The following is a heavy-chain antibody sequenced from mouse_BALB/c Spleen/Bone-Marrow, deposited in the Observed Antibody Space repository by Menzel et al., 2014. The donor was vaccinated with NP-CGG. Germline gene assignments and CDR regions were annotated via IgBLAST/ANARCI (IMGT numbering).Heavy chain of an antibody. CDR1: GFTFTDYY. Sequence: EVQGVESGGGLVQPGGSLRLSCATSGFTFTDYYMNWVRQPPGKALEWLGFIRNKANGCTTEYSASVKGRLTISRDNSQSILYLQMNTLRAEDSATYYCARDMGELLFDYWGQGTTLTVSS. CDR2: IRNKANGCTT. J-gene: IGHJ2*01. D-gene: IGHD2-12*01. V-gene: IGHV7-3*02. CDR3: ARDMGELLFDY.